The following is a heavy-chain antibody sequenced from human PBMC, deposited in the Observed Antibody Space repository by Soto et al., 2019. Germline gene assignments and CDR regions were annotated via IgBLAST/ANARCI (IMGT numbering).Heavy chain of an antibody. CDR3: ARDLGGYDLYGPDT. J-gene: IGHJ5*02. CDR2: INLNSGDT. V-gene: IGHV1-2*02. D-gene: IGHD5-12*01. Sequence: ASVKVSCKTSGDTFTDSSMHWVRQAPGQGLEWMGWINLNSGDTNYAEKFRGRVTMTRDTSIITAYMELTRLKSDDTAVYYCARDLGGYDLYGPDTWGQGSLVTVS. CDR1: GDTFTDSS.